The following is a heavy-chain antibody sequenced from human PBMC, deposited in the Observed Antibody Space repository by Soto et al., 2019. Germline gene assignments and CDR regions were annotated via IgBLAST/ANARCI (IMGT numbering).Heavy chain of an antibody. CDR2: IKSKTDGGTT. CDR1: GFTFSNVW. V-gene: IGHV3-15*07. D-gene: IGHD2-15*01. J-gene: IGHJ6*02. CDR3: TTDWGYCSGGSCYSGYYYYGMDV. Sequence: GGSLRLSCAASGFTFSNVWMNWVRQAPGKGREWVGRIKSKTDGGTTDYAAPVKGRFTISRDDSKNTLYLQMNSLKTEDTAVYYCTTDWGYCSGGSCYSGYYYYGMDVWGQGTTVTVSS.